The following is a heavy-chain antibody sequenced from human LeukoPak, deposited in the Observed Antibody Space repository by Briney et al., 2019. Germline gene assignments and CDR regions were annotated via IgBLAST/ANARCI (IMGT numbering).Heavy chain of an antibody. J-gene: IGHJ4*02. D-gene: IGHD5-12*01. CDR3: APALSLYDYIYFDY. CDR2: INWNGGST. Sequence: GGSLRLSCAASGFTFDDYGMSWVRQAPGKGLEWVSGINWNGGSTGYADSVKGRFTISRDNTMNSLFLQMNSLRAEDTAVYYCAPALSLYDYIYFDYWGQGTLVTVSS. V-gene: IGHV3-20*04. CDR1: GFTFDDYG.